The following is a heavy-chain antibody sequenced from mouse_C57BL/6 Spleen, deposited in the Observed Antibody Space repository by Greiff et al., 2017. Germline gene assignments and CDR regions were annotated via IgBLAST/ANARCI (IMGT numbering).Heavy chain of an antibody. CDR2: IYPRSGNT. J-gene: IGHJ2*01. CDR3: ARRSFITTVVEIDY. Sequence: QVQLQQSGAELARPGASVKLSCKASGYTFTSYGISWVKQRTGQGLEWIGEIYPRSGNTYYNEKFKGKATLTADKSSSTAYMELRSLTSEDSAVYFCARRSFITTVVEIDYWGQGTTLTVSS. CDR1: GYTFTSYG. V-gene: IGHV1-81*01. D-gene: IGHD1-1*01.